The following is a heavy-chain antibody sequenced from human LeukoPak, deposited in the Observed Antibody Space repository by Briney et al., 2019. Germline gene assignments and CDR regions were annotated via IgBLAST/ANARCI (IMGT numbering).Heavy chain of an antibody. CDR3: ATRLPTDY. D-gene: IGHD5-12*01. V-gene: IGHV4-34*01. J-gene: IGHJ4*02. Sequence: PSDTLSLTCAVYGGSFSDYSWSWIRQPPGKGLEWIGEIDHSGSTSYNPSLKSRLTISVDTSKKQFSLKLNSVTAADTAVYYCATRLPTDYWGQGTLVTVSS. CDR1: GGSFSDYS. CDR2: IDHSGST.